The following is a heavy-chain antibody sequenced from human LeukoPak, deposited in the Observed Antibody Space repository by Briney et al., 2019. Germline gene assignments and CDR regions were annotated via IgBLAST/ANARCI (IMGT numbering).Heavy chain of an antibody. J-gene: IGHJ3*02. CDR2: IYYSGST. V-gene: IGHV4-39*07. D-gene: IGHD3-22*01. CDR1: GGSISSSSYY. CDR3: ARAVPYSSGYYPPVEGAFDI. Sequence: PSETLSLTCTVSGGSISSSSYYWGWIRQPPGKGLEWIGSIYYSGSTYYNPSLKSRVTISVDTSKNQFSLKLSSVTAADTAVYYCARAVPYSSGYYPPVEGAFDIWGQGTMVTVSS.